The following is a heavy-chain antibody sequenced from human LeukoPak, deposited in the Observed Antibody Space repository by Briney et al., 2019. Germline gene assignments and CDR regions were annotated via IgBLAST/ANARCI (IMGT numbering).Heavy chain of an antibody. CDR2: IYYSGST. Sequence: SETLSLTCTVSGGSISSGDYYWSWIRQPPGKGLEWIGHIYYSGSTYYNPSLKSRVTISVDTSKNQFSLKLSSVTAADTAVYYCASYVRAGVPAANFDYWGQGTLVTVSS. CDR1: GGSISSGDYY. V-gene: IGHV4-30-4*01. J-gene: IGHJ4*02. CDR3: ASYVRAGVPAANFDY. D-gene: IGHD2-2*01.